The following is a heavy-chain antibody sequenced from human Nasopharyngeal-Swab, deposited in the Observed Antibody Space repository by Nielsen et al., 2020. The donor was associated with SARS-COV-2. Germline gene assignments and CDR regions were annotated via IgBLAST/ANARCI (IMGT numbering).Heavy chain of an antibody. V-gene: IGHV3-33*01. CDR2: IWYDGSNK. Sequence: GESLKISCAASGFTFSSYGMHWVRQAPGEGLEWVAVIWYDGSNKYYADSVKGRFTISRDNSKNTLYLQMNSLRAEGTAVYYCARGCSSTSCYRSDGMDVWGQGTTVTVSS. CDR1: GFTFSSYG. CDR3: ARGCSSTSCYRSDGMDV. D-gene: IGHD2-2*01. J-gene: IGHJ6*02.